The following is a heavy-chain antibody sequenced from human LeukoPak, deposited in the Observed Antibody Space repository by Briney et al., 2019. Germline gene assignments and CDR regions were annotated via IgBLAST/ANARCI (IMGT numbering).Heavy chain of an antibody. CDR3: ARGGQAGTGDL. CDR1: GFTFSSYA. CDR2: ISGSGGST. V-gene: IGHV3-23*01. Sequence: GGSLRLSCAASGFTFSSYAMNWVRQAPGKGLEWVSGISGSGGSTYYADSVKGRFTISRDNSKNTLYLQMNSLRAEDTAVYYCARGGQAGTGDLWGQGTLVTVSS. D-gene: IGHD3-10*01. J-gene: IGHJ5*02.